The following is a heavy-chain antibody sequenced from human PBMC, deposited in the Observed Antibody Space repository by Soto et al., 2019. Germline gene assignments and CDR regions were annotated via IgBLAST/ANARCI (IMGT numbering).Heavy chain of an antibody. J-gene: IGHJ3*01. CDR3: ARVSFSAPVTGAEIFDF. D-gene: IGHD2-21*02. CDR1: GYSFTSYD. V-gene: IGHV1-8*01. CDR2: VNPNSGDT. Sequence: QVQLVQSGAEVKKPGASVKVSCKASGYSFTSYDMNWVRQAPGQGLEWMGWVNPNSGDTDYAQKCPDRVTMTTDTSIRTAYMELSSLRSEDTAVYYCARVSFSAPVTGAEIFDFWGQGTMVTVSS.